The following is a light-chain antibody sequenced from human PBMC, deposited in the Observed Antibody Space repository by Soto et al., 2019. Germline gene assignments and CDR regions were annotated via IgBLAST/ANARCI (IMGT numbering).Light chain of an antibody. J-gene: IGKJ5*01. V-gene: IGKV3-20*01. CDR3: QQYVTSPSIT. CDR1: ESIGDY. CDR2: AAS. Sequence: EIVLTQSPGALSLSPGDRATLSCWASESIGDYLAWYQQRPGQAPRLLIYAASRRASGTPHRFSESGSERAFTLAISGLEPADFGVYYCQQYVTSPSITFGQGTRLEIK.